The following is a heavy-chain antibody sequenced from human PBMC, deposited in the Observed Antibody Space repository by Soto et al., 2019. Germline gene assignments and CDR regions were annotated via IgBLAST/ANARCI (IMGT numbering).Heavy chain of an antibody. CDR1: GFTFNDYA. Sequence: GGSLRLSCAASGFTFNDYAIHWVRQATGKGLECVSALSSNGGSKYYADSVKGRFTISRDNSKNMLFLQMGSLRPDDTAVYYCARGGSRTFFYYYMDVWGKGTTVTVSS. J-gene: IGHJ6*03. D-gene: IGHD1-26*01. CDR3: ARGGSRTFFYYYMDV. V-gene: IGHV3-64*02. CDR2: LSSNGGSK.